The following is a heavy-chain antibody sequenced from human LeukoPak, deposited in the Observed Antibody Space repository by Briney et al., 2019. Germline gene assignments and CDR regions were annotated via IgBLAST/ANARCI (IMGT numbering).Heavy chain of an antibody. Sequence: SETLSLTCAVYGGSFSGYYWSWIRQPPGKGLEWIGEINHSGSTNYNPSLKSRVTISVDTSKNQFSLKLSSVTAADTAVYYCARQEDMVDYWGQGTLVTVSS. CDR2: INHSGST. J-gene: IGHJ4*02. CDR3: ARQEDMVDY. D-gene: IGHD2-15*01. CDR1: GGSFSGYY. V-gene: IGHV4-34*01.